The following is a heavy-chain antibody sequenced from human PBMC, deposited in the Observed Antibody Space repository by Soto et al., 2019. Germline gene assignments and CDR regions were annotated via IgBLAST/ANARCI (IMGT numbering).Heavy chain of an antibody. V-gene: IGHV4-59*01. CDR3: ARGGAVAGPLYYYYYGMDV. Sequence: PSETLSLTCTVSGGSISSYYWSWIRQPPGKGLEWIGYIYYSGSTNYNPSLKSRVTISVDTSKNQFSLKLSSVTAADTAVYYCARGGAVAGPLYYYYYGMDVWGQGTTVTVSS. D-gene: IGHD6-19*01. J-gene: IGHJ6*02. CDR2: IYYSGST. CDR1: GGSISSYY.